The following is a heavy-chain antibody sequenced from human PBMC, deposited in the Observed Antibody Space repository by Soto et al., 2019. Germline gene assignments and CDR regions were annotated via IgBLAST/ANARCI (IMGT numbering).Heavy chain of an antibody. Sequence: ASVKVSCKASGGTFSSYAISWVRQAPGQGLEWMGGIIPIFGTANYAQKFQGRVTITADESTSTAYMELSSLRSEDTAVYYCARHEGSSWYPIYYYYGMEVWGQGTTVTVS. CDR2: IIPIFGTA. J-gene: IGHJ6*02. CDR1: GGTFSSYA. V-gene: IGHV1-69*13. D-gene: IGHD6-13*01. CDR3: ARHEGSSWYPIYYYYGMEV.